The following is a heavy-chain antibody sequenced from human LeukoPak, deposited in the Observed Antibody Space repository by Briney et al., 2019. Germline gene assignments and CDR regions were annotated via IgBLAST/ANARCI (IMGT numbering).Heavy chain of an antibody. CDR3: ARDEGAGYCSSTSCYRRYYFDY. CDR2: FDPEDGET. D-gene: IGHD2-2*01. Sequence: ASVKVSCKVSGYTLTELSMHWVRQAPGKGLEWMGGFDPEDGETIYAQKFQGRVTMTEDTFTDTAYMELSSLRSEDTAVYYCARDEGAGYCSSTSCYRRYYFDYWGQGTLVTVSS. J-gene: IGHJ4*02. CDR1: GYTLTELS. V-gene: IGHV1-24*01.